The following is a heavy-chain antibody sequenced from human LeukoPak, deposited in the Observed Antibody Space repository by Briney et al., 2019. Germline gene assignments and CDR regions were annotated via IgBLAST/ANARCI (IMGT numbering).Heavy chain of an antibody. CDR2: IYYSGST. J-gene: IGHJ3*02. D-gene: IGHD3-22*01. V-gene: IGHV4-39*07. Sequence: SETLSLTCTVSGGSISSSSYYWGWIRQPPGKGLEWIGSIYYSGSTYYNPSLRSRVTISVDTSKNQFSLKLSSVTAADTAVYYCARVSGITMIVVVNSDAFDIWGQGTMVTVSS. CDR1: GGSISSSSYY. CDR3: ARVSGITMIVVVNSDAFDI.